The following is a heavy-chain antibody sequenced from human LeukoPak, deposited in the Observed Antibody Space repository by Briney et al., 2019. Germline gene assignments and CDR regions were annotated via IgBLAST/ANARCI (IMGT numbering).Heavy chain of an antibody. CDR2: INTNNAAT. Sequence: ASVKVSCKASGYIFTGYYMHWVRQAPGQGLEWMGWINTNNAATGFRQKFQGRVTMTRDASISTIYVEMSRLTSDDTAMYYCAREYSGSGKTFDIWGQGTMVTVSS. J-gene: IGHJ3*02. D-gene: IGHD3-10*01. CDR1: GYIFTGYY. V-gene: IGHV1-2*02. CDR3: AREYSGSGKTFDI.